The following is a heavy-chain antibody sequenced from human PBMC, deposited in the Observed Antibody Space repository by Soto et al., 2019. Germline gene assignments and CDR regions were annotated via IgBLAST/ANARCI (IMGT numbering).Heavy chain of an antibody. D-gene: IGHD6-19*01. CDR2: IYYSGST. CDR3: ARLGVPGIAVAGTGN. Sequence: QLQLQESGPGLVKPSETLSLTCTVSGGSISSSSYYWGWIRQPPGKGLEWIGSIYYSGSTYYNPSLKSRVTISVDTSKNQFSLKLSSVTAADTAVYYCARLGVPGIAVAGTGNWGQGTLVTVSS. CDR1: GGSISSSSYY. J-gene: IGHJ4*02. V-gene: IGHV4-39*01.